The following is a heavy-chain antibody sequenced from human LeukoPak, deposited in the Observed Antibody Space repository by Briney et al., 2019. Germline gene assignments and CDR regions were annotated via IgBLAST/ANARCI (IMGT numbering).Heavy chain of an antibody. D-gene: IGHD2-2*01. J-gene: IGHJ4*02. Sequence: GGSLRLSCAASGFTFSSYGMHWVRQAPGKGLEWVAVIWYDGSNKYYADSVKGRFTISRDNSKNTLYLQMNGLRAEDTAVYYCARGKGSTTRYYFDYWGQGTLVTVSS. V-gene: IGHV3-33*01. CDR2: IWYDGSNK. CDR1: GFTFSSYG. CDR3: ARGKGSTTRYYFDY.